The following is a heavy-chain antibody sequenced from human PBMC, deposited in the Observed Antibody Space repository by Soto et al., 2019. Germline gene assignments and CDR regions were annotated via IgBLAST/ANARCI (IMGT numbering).Heavy chain of an antibody. CDR1: GFTFSSYS. CDR2: ISSSSSYI. V-gene: IGHV3-21*01. Sequence: EVQLVESGGGLVKPGGSLRLSCAASGFTFSSYSMNWVRQAPGKGLEWVSSISSSSSYIYYADSVKGRFTISRDNAKNSLYLQMNSLRAEDTAVYYCAPTPRKPRNYYGSGTRGYWGQGTLVTVSS. CDR3: APTPRKPRNYYGSGTRGY. D-gene: IGHD3-10*01. J-gene: IGHJ4*02.